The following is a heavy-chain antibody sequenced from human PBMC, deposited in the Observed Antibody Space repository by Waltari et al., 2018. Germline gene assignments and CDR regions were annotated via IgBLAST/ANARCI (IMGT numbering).Heavy chain of an antibody. V-gene: IGHV1-2*02. CDR3: ASDYGDGDY. CDR2: INPNSGGT. J-gene: IGHJ4*02. Sequence: QVQLVQSGAEVQKPGASVQVSCTAPGYTFTDYHMYWGRQAPGPGLEWKGWINPNSGGTNYAQKFQGRVTMTRDTSISTAYMELSRLRSDDTAVYYCASDYGDGDYWGQGTLVTVSS. CDR1: GYTFTDYH. D-gene: IGHD4-17*01.